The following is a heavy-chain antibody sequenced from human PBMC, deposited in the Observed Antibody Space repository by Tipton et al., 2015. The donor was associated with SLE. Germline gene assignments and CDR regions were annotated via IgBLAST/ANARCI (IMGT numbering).Heavy chain of an antibody. V-gene: IGHV4-59*11. Sequence: TLSLTCTVSGGSISSHYWSWIRQPPGKGLEWIGYFYYSGSTNYNPSLKSRVTISVDTPNSQFSLKLSAVTAEDTAEYYCARASWGSSGYYSGRYFDYWGQGALVTVSS. CDR1: GGSISSHY. J-gene: IGHJ4*02. D-gene: IGHD3-22*01. CDR2: FYYSGST. CDR3: ARASWGSSGYYSGRYFDY.